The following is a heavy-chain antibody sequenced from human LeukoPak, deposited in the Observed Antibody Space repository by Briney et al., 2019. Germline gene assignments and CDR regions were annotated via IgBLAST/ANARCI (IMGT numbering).Heavy chain of an antibody. Sequence: GGSLRLSCAASGFAFDDYAMHWVRQAPGKGLEWVSGLTWNSRSIGYADSVKGRFTISRDNAKNSLYLQMNSLRAEDTAVYYCARDPADFWSGYYYFDYWGQGTLVTVSS. CDR3: ARDPADFWSGYYYFDY. CDR1: GFAFDDYA. V-gene: IGHV3-9*01. CDR2: LTWNSRSI. J-gene: IGHJ4*02. D-gene: IGHD3-3*01.